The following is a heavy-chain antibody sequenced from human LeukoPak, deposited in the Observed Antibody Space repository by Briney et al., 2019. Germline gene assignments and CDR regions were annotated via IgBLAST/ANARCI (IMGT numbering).Heavy chain of an antibody. Sequence: ASAKVSCKASGYTFTSYYMHWVRQAPGQGLEWMGIINPSGGSTSYAQKFQGRVTMTRDTSTSTVYMELSSLRSEDTAVYYCARGTYYYDSSGYRTFDYWGQGTLVTVSS. J-gene: IGHJ4*02. CDR2: INPSGGST. CDR1: GYTFTSYY. D-gene: IGHD3-22*01. V-gene: IGHV1-46*01. CDR3: ARGTYYYDSSGYRTFDY.